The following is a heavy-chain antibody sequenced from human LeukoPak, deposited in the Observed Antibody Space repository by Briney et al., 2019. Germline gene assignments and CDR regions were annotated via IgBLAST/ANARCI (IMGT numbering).Heavy chain of an antibody. CDR1: GGSISSSSYY. D-gene: IGHD6-19*01. J-gene: IGHJ4*02. CDR2: IYYSGST. V-gene: IGHV4-61*05. Sequence: SETLSLTCTVSGGSISSSSYYWGWIRQPPGKGLEWIGDIYYSGSTNYNPSLKSRVTISVDTSKNQFSLKLSSVTAADTAVYYCARGRIAVAGTKNYFDYWGQGTLVTVSS. CDR3: ARGRIAVAGTKNYFDY.